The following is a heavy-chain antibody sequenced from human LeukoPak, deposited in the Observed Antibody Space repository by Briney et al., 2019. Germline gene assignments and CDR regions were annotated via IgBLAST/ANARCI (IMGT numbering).Heavy chain of an antibody. J-gene: IGHJ4*02. V-gene: IGHV1-69*04. CDR3: ARVYRYGLNYFDY. CDR2: IIPILGIA. Sequence: GASVKVSCKASGGTFSSYAISWVRQAPGQGLEWMGRIIPILGIANYAQKFQGRVTITADESTSTAYMELSSLRSEDTAVYYCARVYRYGLNYFDYWGQGTLVTVSS. D-gene: IGHD5-18*01. CDR1: GGTFSSYA.